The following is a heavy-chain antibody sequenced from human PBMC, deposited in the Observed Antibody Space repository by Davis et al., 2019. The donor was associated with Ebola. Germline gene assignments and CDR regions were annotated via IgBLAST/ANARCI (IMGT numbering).Heavy chain of an antibody. CDR2: ISSSSSYI. Sequence: GESLKISCAASGFTFSSYSMNWVRQAPGKGLEWVSSISSSSSYIYYADSVKGRFTISRDNAKNSLYLQMNSLRAEDTAVYYCARGDDFWSGYYRDYFDYWGQGTLVTVSS. D-gene: IGHD3-3*01. V-gene: IGHV3-21*01. CDR1: GFTFSSYS. J-gene: IGHJ4*02. CDR3: ARGDDFWSGYYRDYFDY.